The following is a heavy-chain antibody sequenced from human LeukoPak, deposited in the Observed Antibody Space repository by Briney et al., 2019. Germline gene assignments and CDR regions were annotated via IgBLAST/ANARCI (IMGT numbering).Heavy chain of an antibody. CDR1: GYTFTSYD. CDR3: ARFSRYCSSTSCYLYGLDV. V-gene: IGHV1-8*01. CDR2: MNPNSGNT. Sequence: ASVKVSCKASGYTFTSYDINWVRQATGQGLEWMGWMNPNSGNTGYAQKFQGRITMTRTTSISTAYMELSSLRSEDTALYYCARFSRYCSSTSCYLYGLDVWGQGTTVTVSS. J-gene: IGHJ6*02. D-gene: IGHD2-2*01.